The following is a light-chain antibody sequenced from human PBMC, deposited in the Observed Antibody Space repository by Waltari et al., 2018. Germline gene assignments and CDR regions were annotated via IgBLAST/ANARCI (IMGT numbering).Light chain of an antibody. J-gene: IGLJ1*01. Sequence: SYVLTQPPSVSVAPGETARITWGGNTIERNSVHLYRQRPGQAPVVVISYDNDRAAGIPERFSGSNSGNTATLTISRVEAGDEADYYCQVWDANTDPGVFGTGTEVTVL. CDR2: YDN. CDR1: TIERNS. V-gene: IGLV3-21*01. CDR3: QVWDANTDPGV.